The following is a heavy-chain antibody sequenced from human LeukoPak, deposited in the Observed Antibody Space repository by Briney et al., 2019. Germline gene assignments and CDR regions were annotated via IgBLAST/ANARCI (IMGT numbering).Heavy chain of an antibody. J-gene: IGHJ4*02. CDR1: GFTFSSYW. CDR2: INSDGSST. Sequence: GGSLRLSCAASGFTFSSYWMHWVRQAPGKGLVWVSRINSDGSSTSYADSVKGRFTISRDNAKNTLYLQTNSLRAEDTAVYYCARVLYSSGWYYFDYWGQGTLVTVSS. D-gene: IGHD6-19*01. CDR3: ARVLYSSGWYYFDY. V-gene: IGHV3-74*01.